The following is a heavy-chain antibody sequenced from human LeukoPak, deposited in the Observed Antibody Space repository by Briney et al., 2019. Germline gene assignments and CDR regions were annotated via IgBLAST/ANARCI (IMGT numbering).Heavy chain of an antibody. J-gene: IGHJ3*02. CDR2: IYYSGST. Sequence: SETLSLTCTVSGGSISSYYWSWIRQPPGKGLERIGYIYYSGSTNYNPSLKSRVTISVDTSKNQFSLKLSSVTAADTAVYYCASSVTMDAFDIWGQGTMVTVSS. V-gene: IGHV4-59*01. CDR1: GGSISSYY. D-gene: IGHD4-17*01. CDR3: ASSVTMDAFDI.